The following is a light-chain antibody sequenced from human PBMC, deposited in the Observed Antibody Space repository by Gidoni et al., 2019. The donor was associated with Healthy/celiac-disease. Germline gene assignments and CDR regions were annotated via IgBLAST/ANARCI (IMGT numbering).Light chain of an antibody. CDR3: QAWDSSTGV. J-gene: IGLJ2*01. CDR1: KLGDKY. Sequence: SYELTQPPYVSVSPGQTASITCSGDKLGDKYACWYQQKPGQSPVLVIYQDSKRPSGIPERFSGSNSGNTATLTISGTQAMDEADYYCQAWDSSTGVFGGGTKLTVL. CDR2: QDS. V-gene: IGLV3-1*01.